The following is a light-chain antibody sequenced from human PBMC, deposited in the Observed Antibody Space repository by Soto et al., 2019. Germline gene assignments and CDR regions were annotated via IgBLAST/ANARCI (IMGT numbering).Light chain of an antibody. CDR1: SANIGAGYD. Sequence: QSVLTQPPSMSGAPGQRVTSSCTGTSANIGAGYDVHWYQQLPGMAPTLLIYGNNKRPSGIPDRFSGSKSGPSASLAITRLQAEDEADYYCQSYDSTLSGLYVLGTGTKVTVL. CDR3: QSYDSTLSGLYV. V-gene: IGLV1-40*01. J-gene: IGLJ1*01. CDR2: GNN.